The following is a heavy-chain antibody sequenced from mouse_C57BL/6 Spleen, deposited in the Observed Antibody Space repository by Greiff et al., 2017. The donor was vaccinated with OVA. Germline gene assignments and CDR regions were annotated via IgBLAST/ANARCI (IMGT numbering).Heavy chain of an antibody. CDR1: GYTFTSYW. D-gene: IGHD1-1*01. J-gene: IGHJ2*01. V-gene: IGHV1-64*01. Sequence: VQLQQPGAELVKPGASVKLSCKASGYTFTSYWMHWVKQRPGQGLEWIGMIHPNSGSTNYNEKFKSKATLTVDKSSSTAYMQLSSLTSEDSAVYYCARRGLLRSENCDYWGQGTTLTVSS. CDR2: IHPNSGST. CDR3: ARRGLLRSENCDY.